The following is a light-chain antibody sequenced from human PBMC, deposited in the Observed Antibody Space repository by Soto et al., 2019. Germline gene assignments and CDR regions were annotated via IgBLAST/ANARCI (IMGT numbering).Light chain of an antibody. CDR2: GNS. Sequence: QPVLTQPPSVSGAPGQRVTISCTGSSSNIGAGYDVHWYQQLPGTAPKLLIYGNSNRPSGVPDRFSGSKSGTSASLAITGLQAEVEADYYCQSYDSSLSGSAVFGGGTQLTVL. CDR3: QSYDSSLSGSAV. CDR1: SSNIGAGYD. J-gene: IGLJ7*01. V-gene: IGLV1-40*01.